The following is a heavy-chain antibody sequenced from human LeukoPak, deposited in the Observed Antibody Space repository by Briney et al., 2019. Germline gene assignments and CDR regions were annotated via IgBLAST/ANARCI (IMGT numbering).Heavy chain of an antibody. V-gene: IGHV4-30-2*01. CDR2: IYHSGST. J-gene: IGHJ3*02. CDR3: ARDPHPSKWFHKAGAFDI. Sequence: SETLSLTCTVSGSSISSGGYYWSWIRQPPGKGPEWIGYIYHSGSTYYNPSLKSRVTISVDRSKNQFSLKLSSVTAADTAVYYCARDPHPSKWFHKAGAFDIWGQGTMVTVSS. D-gene: IGHD3-22*01. CDR1: GSSISSGGYY.